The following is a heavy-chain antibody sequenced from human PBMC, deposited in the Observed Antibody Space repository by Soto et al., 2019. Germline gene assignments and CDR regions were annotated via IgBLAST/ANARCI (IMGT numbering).Heavy chain of an antibody. V-gene: IGHV3-21*06. CDR2: ISSTSTYI. Sequence: GGSLRLSCAASGFTFSLYSMIWVRRAPGKGLEWVSSISSTSTYIYFADSLKGRLTISRDNAKNSLFLQMNSLRAEDTAIYYCVRARATDSRPDYWGQGTLVTVSS. J-gene: IGHJ4*02. CDR3: VRARATDSRPDY. CDR1: GFTFSLYS. D-gene: IGHD3-22*01.